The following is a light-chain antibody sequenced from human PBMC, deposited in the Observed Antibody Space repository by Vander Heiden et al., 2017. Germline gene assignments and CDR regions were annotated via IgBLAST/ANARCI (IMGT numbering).Light chain of an antibody. CDR2: KVS. J-gene: IGKJ2*01. CDR1: QSLVYSDGNTF. V-gene: IGKV2-30*01. Sequence: QSPLSLPVTLGQPASISCRSSQSLVYSDGNTFLNWFQQRPGHSPRRLIYKVSNRDSGVPDRFSGSESGTDFTLKISRVEAEDVGVYYCRQGKHCPYTFGQGTKMEIK. CDR3: RQGKHCPYT.